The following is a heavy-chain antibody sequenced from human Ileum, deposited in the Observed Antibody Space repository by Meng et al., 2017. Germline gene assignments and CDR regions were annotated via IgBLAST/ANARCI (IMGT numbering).Heavy chain of an antibody. CDR2: ISSGNYATT. D-gene: IGHD3-10*01. CDR1: GFTFMNYA. Sequence: GGSLRLSCAASGFTFMNYAMSWVRQAPGKGLEWVSSISSGNYATTYYADSVKGRFTISRDNSKDTVYLQINSLRAEDTAVYCCVKDRPGGSLPNDYWGQGTLVTVSS. J-gene: IGHJ4*02. CDR3: VKDRPGGSLPNDY. V-gene: IGHV3-23*01.